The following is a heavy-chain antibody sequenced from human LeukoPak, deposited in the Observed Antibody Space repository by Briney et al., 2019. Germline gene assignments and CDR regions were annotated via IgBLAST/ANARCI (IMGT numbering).Heavy chain of an antibody. CDR1: GGSFSVYY. J-gene: IGHJ4*02. Sequence: SETLSLTCAVYGGSFSVYYWNWIRQPPGKGLEWIGEINHSGSTDYNPSLKSRVTISVDASKNQFSLMLSSVTAADTALYYCASAHTMTTGFDYWGQGTLVTVSS. CDR3: ASAHTMTTGFDY. D-gene: IGHD4-17*01. V-gene: IGHV4-34*01. CDR2: INHSGST.